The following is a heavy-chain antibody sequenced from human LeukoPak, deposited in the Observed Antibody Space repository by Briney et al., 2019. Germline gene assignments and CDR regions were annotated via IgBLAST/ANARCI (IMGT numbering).Heavy chain of an antibody. J-gene: IGHJ6*02. CDR3: ARDPTVPAATKDYYYYGMDV. V-gene: IGHV3-53*01. CDR2: IYSGGST. D-gene: IGHD2-2*01. Sequence: PGGSLRLSCAASGLTVSSNYMSWVRQAPGKGLEWVSVIYSGGSTYYADSVKGRFTISRDNSKNTLYLQMNSLRAEDTAVYYCARDPTVPAATKDYYYYGMDVWGQGTTVTVSS. CDR1: GLTVSSNY.